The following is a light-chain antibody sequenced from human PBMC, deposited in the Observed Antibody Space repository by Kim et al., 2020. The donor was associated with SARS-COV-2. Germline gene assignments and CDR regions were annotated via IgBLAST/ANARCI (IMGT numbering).Light chain of an antibody. V-gene: IGKV1-33*01. J-gene: IGKJ4*01. Sequence: SASVGDRVTIACQASQDIKNYLNWYQQKPGRAPKLLIYDTSNLETGVPSRFSGSSSGTDFTLIINSLQPEDIATYYCQQYDTLPLAFGGGTRVEIK. CDR1: QDIKNY. CDR3: QQYDTLPLA. CDR2: DTS.